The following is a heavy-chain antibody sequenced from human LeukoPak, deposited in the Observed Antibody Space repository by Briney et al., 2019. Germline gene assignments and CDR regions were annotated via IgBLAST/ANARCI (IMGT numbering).Heavy chain of an antibody. CDR3: ARGDSGGNSFDY. CDR2: ISNSGFTT. V-gene: IGHV3-11*01. CDR1: GFTLSDYY. D-gene: IGHD4/OR15-4a*01. J-gene: IGHJ4*02. Sequence: GGSLRLSCAASGFTLSDYYVSLIRQAPGKGLEWVAFISNSGFTTYYADSVKGRFTVSRDNAKDSVSLQMDSLRADDTARYYCARGDSGGNSFDYWGQGAQVTVS.